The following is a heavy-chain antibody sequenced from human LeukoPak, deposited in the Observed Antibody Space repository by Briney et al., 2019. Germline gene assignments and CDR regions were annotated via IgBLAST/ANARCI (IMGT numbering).Heavy chain of an antibody. CDR3: ARVSGIAVAGTRLPFDI. J-gene: IGHJ3*02. CDR2: ISGSAGST. V-gene: IGHV3-23*01. CDR1: GFTFSSYA. D-gene: IGHD6-19*01. Sequence: GGSLRLSCAASGFTFSSYAMSWVRQAPGKGLEWVSAISGSAGSTYYADSVKGRFTISRDNSKNTLYLQMNSLRAEDTAVYYCARVSGIAVAGTRLPFDIWGQGTMVTVSS.